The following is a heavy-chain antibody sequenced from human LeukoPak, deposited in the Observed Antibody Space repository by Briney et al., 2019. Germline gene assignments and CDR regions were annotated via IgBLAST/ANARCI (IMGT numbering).Heavy chain of an antibody. Sequence: GASVKVSCKAPGDTFSSYALTWVRQAPGQGVEWMGRIIPSLGIPNYARKFEGRVTITAHKSTNTAYMVLSSLKSEDTAVYFCARDQSRARYLDRWGQGTLVTVSS. J-gene: IGHJ4*02. D-gene: IGHD1-1*01. V-gene: IGHV1-69*04. CDR2: IIPSLGIP. CDR3: ARDQSRARYLDR. CDR1: GDTFSSYA.